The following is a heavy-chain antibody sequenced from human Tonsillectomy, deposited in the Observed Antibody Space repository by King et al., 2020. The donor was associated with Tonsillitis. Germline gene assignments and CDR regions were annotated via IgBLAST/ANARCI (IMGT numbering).Heavy chain of an antibody. CDR2: IRSKANSYAT. J-gene: IGHJ4*01. V-gene: IGHV3-73*02. CDR1: GFTFSGSA. CDR3: TTSRVGASFDF. D-gene: IGHD1-26*01. Sequence: VQLVESGGGLVQPGGSLKLSCAASGFTFSGSAMHWVRQASGKGREWVGRIRSKANSYATAYVASVKGRFTISIDDSKNTAYLQMNSLKTADTAVYYCTTSRVGASFDFWGQGTLVTVSS.